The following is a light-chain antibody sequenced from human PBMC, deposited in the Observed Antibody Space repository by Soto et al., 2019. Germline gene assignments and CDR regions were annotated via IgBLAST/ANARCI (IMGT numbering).Light chain of an antibody. CDR1: QSVLFSSNNKNY. CDR3: QQYYDTPWT. J-gene: IGKJ1*01. CDR2: WAS. V-gene: IGKV4-1*01. Sequence: IVMIQSPDSLAVSLGESATINCKSSQSVLFSSNNKNYLTWYQQKPGQPPKLLIYWASTRGSGVPARFSGSGSGTDFTLTISSLQAEDVAVYYCQQYYDTPWTFGQGTKVDIK.